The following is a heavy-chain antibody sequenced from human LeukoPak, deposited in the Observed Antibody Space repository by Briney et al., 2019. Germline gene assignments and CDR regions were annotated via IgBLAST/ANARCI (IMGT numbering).Heavy chain of an antibody. D-gene: IGHD4-11*01. CDR1: GGSISSGSYF. Sequence: SETLSLTCTVSGGSISSGSYFWTWIRQPAGKGLEWTGHMYTTGSTNYHPSLRSRVTISIDTSKNQFSLRLNSVTAADTAVYYCARGVPHGSNWYWLDPWGQGTLVTVSS. CDR2: MYTTGST. J-gene: IGHJ5*02. CDR3: ARGVPHGSNWYWLDP. V-gene: IGHV4-61*09.